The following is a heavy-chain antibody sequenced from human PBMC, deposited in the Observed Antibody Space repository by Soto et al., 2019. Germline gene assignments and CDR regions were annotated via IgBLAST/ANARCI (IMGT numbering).Heavy chain of an antibody. CDR1: GDPVSTNSSA. V-gene: IGHV6-1*01. J-gene: IGHJ6*02. Sequence: QTRSLPCAVSGDPVSTNSSAGNCIRKSPSRGLEWLGRTYYRSNWYNDYAVSVNSRITINPDTSKNQFSLQLNSVTPEDKAVYYCARGLEPSPYYYYGMDVWGQGTTVTVSS. D-gene: IGHD1-1*01. CDR3: ARGLEPSPYYYYGMDV. CDR2: TYYRSNWYN.